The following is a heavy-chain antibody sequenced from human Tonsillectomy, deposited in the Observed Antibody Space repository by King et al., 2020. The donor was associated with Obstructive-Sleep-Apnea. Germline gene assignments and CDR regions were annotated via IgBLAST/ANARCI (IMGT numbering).Heavy chain of an antibody. CDR2: ISYDGSNK. Sequence: VKLVESGGGVVQPGRSLRLSCAASGFTFSSYAMHWVRQAPGKGLEWVAVISYDGSNKYYADSVKGRFTISRDNSKNTLYLQMNSLRAEDTAVYYCARDGVEQWLVAGYGMDVWGQGTTVTVSS. V-gene: IGHV3-30*04. CDR3: ARDGVEQWLVAGYGMDV. J-gene: IGHJ6*02. D-gene: IGHD6-19*01. CDR1: GFTFSSYA.